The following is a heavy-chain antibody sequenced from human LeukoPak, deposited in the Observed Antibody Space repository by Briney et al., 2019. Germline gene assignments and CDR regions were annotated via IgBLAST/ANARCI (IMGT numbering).Heavy chain of an antibody. D-gene: IGHD3-22*01. CDR1: GGSISTDNCY. V-gene: IGHV4-39*07. CDR2: IYYNGNT. Sequence: SETLSLTCTVSGGSISTDNCYWGWIRQPPGKGLEWIGSIYYNGNTYYNPSLKSRVTISVDTSKNQFSLKVNSVTAADTAVYYCARGPHERSGYPDDWGQGTLVTVSS. J-gene: IGHJ4*02. CDR3: ARGPHERSGYPDD.